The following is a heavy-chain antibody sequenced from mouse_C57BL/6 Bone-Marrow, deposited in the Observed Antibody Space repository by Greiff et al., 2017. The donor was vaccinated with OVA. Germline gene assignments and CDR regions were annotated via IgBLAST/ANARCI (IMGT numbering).Heavy chain of an antibody. J-gene: IGHJ4*01. Sequence: EVQLQESGPELVKPGASVKISCKASGYSFTGYYMNWVKQSPEKSLEWIGEINPSTGGTTYNQKFKAKATLTVDKSSSTAYMQLKSLTSEDSAVYYCAYNYYAMDYWGQGTSVTVSS. CDR2: INPSTGGT. CDR1: GYSFTGYY. V-gene: IGHV1-42*01. CDR3: AYNYYAMDY.